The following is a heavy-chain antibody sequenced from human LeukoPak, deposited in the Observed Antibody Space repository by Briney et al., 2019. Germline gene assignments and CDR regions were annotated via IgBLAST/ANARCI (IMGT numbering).Heavy chain of an antibody. CDR2: ISAYNGNT. CDR1: GYPFTSSG. Sequence: ASVKVSCKASGYPFTSSGISWVRQAPGQGLEWMGWISAYNGNTNYAQKLQGRVTMTTDTSTSTAYMELRNLRSDDTAVYYCARDREVGATYYFDYWGQGTLVTVSS. J-gene: IGHJ4*02. CDR3: ARDREVGATYYFDY. V-gene: IGHV1-18*01. D-gene: IGHD1-26*01.